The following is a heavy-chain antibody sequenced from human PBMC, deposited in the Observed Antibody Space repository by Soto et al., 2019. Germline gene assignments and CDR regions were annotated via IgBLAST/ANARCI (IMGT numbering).Heavy chain of an antibody. CDR1: GFTFSSYS. CDR2: ISSTSAYI. J-gene: IGHJ2*01. CDR3: AREKSGADAWYFDL. Sequence: EVQLVESGGGLVKPGGSLRLSCAASGFTFSSYSMNWVRQAPGEGREWVSSISSTSAYIYYADSVKGRFTISRDNAKNSMYLQMNSLRPEDTAVYYCAREKSGADAWYFDLWGRGTLVTVSS. V-gene: IGHV3-21*01. D-gene: IGHD1-26*01.